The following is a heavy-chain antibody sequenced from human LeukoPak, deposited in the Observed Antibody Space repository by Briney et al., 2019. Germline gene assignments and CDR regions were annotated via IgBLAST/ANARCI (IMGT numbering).Heavy chain of an antibody. D-gene: IGHD3-3*01. CDR1: GGSISSGDYY. CDR2: IYYSGST. CDR3: ARVYDFWSGYLVDP. J-gene: IGHJ5*02. V-gene: IGHV4-30-4*08. Sequence: SETLSLTCTVSGGSISSGDYYWSWIRQPPGKGLEWIGYIYYSGSTYYNPSLKSRVTISVDTSKNQFSLKLSSVTAAYTAVYYCARVYDFWSGYLVDPWGQGTLVTVSS.